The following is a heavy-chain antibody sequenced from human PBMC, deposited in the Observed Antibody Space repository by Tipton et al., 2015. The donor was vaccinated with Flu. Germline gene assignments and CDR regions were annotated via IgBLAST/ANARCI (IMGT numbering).Heavy chain of an antibody. CDR1: GGSLSSFY. CDR2: IYSSGST. CDR3: ARLPRHYGDYPLDY. D-gene: IGHD4-17*01. Sequence: TLSLTCTVSGGSLSSFYWSWIRQPAGKGLEWIGRIYSSGSTKYSPAFKSRVTLSVDTSKNQFSLNLTSVTAADTAVYYCARLPRHYGDYPLDYWGPGIMVTVSS. J-gene: IGHJ4*01. V-gene: IGHV4-4*07.